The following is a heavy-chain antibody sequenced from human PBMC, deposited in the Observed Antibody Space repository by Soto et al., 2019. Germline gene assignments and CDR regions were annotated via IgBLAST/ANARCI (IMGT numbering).Heavy chain of an antibody. D-gene: IGHD4-17*01. CDR2: ITGSGDAT. CDR1: GFTFSSYA. J-gene: IGHJ6*02. CDR3: ARGHPDGGTTVTTHYYGMDV. V-gene: IGHV3-23*01. Sequence: GGSLRLSCAASGFTFSSYAMNWVRQAPGKGLEWVSVITGSGDATYYADSVKGRFTISRDNAKNSLYLQMNSLRAEDTAVYYCARGHPDGGTTVTTHYYGMDVWGQGTTVTVSS.